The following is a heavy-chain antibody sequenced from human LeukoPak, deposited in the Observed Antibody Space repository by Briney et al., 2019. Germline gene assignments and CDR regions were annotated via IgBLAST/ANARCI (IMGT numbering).Heavy chain of an antibody. V-gene: IGHV4-31*03. D-gene: IGHD1-26*01. CDR3: ARDQKWAGCLDS. Sequence: TSETLSLTCTVSGGSISTGGHFYSWLRQHPGKGPEWIGYINYSGSTYCNPSLKSRAVISVDTSKNQFYLKVNSMTAADTAVYFCARDQKWAGCLDSWGQGTLVTVSS. J-gene: IGHJ5*01. CDR2: INYSGST. CDR1: GGSISTGGHF.